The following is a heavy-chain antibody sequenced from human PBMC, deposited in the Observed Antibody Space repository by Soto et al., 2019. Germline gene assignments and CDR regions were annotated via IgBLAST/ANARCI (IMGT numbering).Heavy chain of an antibody. Sequence: QVQLVESGGGVVQPGRSLRLSCAASGFTFSSYGMHWVRQAPGKGLAWVAIISYDGSDKYYAGSVKGRCTISRDSSKNTVYLEMNSLTTEDTAVYFCAKDNPAVDSWGQGTLVTVSS. J-gene: IGHJ4*02. V-gene: IGHV3-30*18. CDR3: AKDNPAVDS. CDR1: GFTFSSYG. CDR2: ISYDGSDK.